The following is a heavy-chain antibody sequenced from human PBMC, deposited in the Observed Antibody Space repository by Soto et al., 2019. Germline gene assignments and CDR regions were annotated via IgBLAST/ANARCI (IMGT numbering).Heavy chain of an antibody. D-gene: IGHD3-3*01. J-gene: IGHJ4*02. CDR1: GGSISSYY. CDR2: IYYSGST. Sequence: PSETLSLTCTVSGGSISSYYWSWIRQPPGKGLEWIGYIYYSGSTNYNPSLKSRVTISVDTSKNQFSLKLSSVTAADTAVYYCATDTFGVVITQLPKLSFDYWGQGTLVTVSS. V-gene: IGHV4-59*12. CDR3: ATDTFGVVITQLPKLSFDY.